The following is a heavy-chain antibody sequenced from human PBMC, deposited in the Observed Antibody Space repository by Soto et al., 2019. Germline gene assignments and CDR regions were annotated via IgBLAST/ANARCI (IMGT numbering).Heavy chain of an antibody. D-gene: IGHD6-19*01. V-gene: IGHV3-23*01. J-gene: IGHJ5*02. CDR1: GFTFSSSA. Sequence: EVQLLESGGGLVQPGGSLRLSCAPSGFTFSSSAMSWVRQAPGKGLEWVLAIRGTNGNTHYAESVTGRLTISRDNSKKTLYLQMNFLRAEDTAVYYCAKCTVDTIVTSGWCNWLDPWGQGTLVSVSS. CDR2: IRGTNGNT. CDR3: AKCTVDTIVTSGWCNWLDP.